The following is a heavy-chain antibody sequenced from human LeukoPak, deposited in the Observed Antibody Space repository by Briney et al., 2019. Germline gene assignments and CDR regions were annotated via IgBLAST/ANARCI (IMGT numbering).Heavy chain of an antibody. CDR2: ISSSGSTI. J-gene: IGHJ3*02. Sequence: GGSLRLSCAASGFTFSSYEMNWVRQAPGKGLEWVSYISSSGSTIYYADSVKGRFTISRDNAKNSLYLQMNSLRAEDTAVYYCARDQRRSNYTYDFWSGYYRSDAFDIWGQGTTVTVSS. CDR3: ARDQRRSNYTYDFWSGYYRSDAFDI. D-gene: IGHD3-3*01. V-gene: IGHV3-48*03. CDR1: GFTFSSYE.